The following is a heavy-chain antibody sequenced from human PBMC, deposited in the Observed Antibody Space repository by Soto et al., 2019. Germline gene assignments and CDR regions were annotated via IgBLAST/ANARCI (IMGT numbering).Heavy chain of an antibody. CDR3: AVDAQCSSTNCPGAFDI. D-gene: IGHD2-2*01. Sequence: EVQLVESGGGLVKPGGYLRLSCAASGFTFTDVWMTWVRQAPGKGLEWVGRIKRKIDGETTDYAAPVKGRFTISRDDLKNTLFLQMNSLKSEDTAVYYCAVDAQCSSTNCPGAFDIWGQGTMVTVSS. CDR2: IKRKIDGETT. V-gene: IGHV3-15*01. CDR1: GFTFTDVW. J-gene: IGHJ3*02.